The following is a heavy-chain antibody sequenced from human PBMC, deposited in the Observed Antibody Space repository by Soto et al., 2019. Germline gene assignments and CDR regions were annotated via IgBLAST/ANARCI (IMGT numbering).Heavy chain of an antibody. Sequence: QVQLQESGPGLVKPSETLSLTCTVSGGSISNYYWTWIRQPPGKKLEWIGNIYYSGTTNYNPSLKSRVTISIDTSKIQFSLRLTSVTTADTAVYYCARAHYYYYQMDVWGQGTTVTVSS. V-gene: IGHV4-59*12. CDR2: IYYSGTT. CDR1: GGSISNYY. J-gene: IGHJ6*02. CDR3: ARAHYYYYQMDV.